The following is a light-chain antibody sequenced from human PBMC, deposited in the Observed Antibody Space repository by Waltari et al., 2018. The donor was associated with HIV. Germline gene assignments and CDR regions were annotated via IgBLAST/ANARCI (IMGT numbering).Light chain of an antibody. CDR2: GAS. CDR3: QQYNKWLRT. J-gene: IGKJ4*02. CDR1: ATINTT. V-gene: IGKV3-15*01. Sequence: EIVMTQSPATLSVSTGERGTLSCRASATINTTLAWYQLNPGQAPRLLISGASTRATGIPARFRGSGSGTYFTLNIGTLQSEDFAVYYCQQYNKWLRTFGRGTKVEI.